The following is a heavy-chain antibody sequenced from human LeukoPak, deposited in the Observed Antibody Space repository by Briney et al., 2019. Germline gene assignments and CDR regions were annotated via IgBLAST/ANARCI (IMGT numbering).Heavy chain of an antibody. D-gene: IGHD7-27*01. CDR1: GYIFTSYW. CDR3: ASGQLGQPRVYYYYGMDV. V-gene: IGHV5-51*01. J-gene: IGHJ6*02. Sequence: GESLKISCKGSGYIFTSYWIGWVRQMPGKGLEWMGIIYPGDSDTRYSPSFQGQVTISADKSISTAYLQWSSLKASDTAMYYCASGQLGQPRVYYYYGMDVWGQGTTVTVSS. CDR2: IYPGDSDT.